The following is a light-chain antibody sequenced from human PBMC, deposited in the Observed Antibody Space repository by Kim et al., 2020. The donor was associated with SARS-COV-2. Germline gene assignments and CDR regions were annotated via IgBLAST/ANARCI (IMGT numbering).Light chain of an antibody. Sequence: ASVGDRVTITCRASQVIKNYLAWYQQKPGKVPKLLIYAASALQSGVPSRFSGSGSGTDFTLTISSLQPEDVATYYCQKYNSAPQTFGQGTKVDIK. CDR1: QVIKNY. V-gene: IGKV1-27*01. CDR2: AAS. J-gene: IGKJ1*01. CDR3: QKYNSAPQT.